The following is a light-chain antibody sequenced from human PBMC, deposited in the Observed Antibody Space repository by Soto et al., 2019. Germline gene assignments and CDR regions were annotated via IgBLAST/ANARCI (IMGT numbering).Light chain of an antibody. CDR3: QSYDSSLFYV. CDR2: GNS. Sequence: QSVLTQPPSVSGAPGQRVTISCTGSSSNIGAGYDVHWYQQLPGTAPKLLIYGNSNRPSGVPDRFSGSKSGTSASLAITGLQAEDEADYYCQSYDSSLFYVFGTGTKVTFL. J-gene: IGLJ1*01. CDR1: SSNIGAGYD. V-gene: IGLV1-40*01.